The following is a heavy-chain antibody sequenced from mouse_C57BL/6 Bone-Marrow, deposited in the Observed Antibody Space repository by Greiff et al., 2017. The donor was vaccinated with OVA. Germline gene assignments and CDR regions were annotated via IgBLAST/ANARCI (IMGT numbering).Heavy chain of an antibody. CDR2: INSDGGST. V-gene: IGHV5-2*01. Sequence: EVHLVESGGGLVQPGESLKLSCESNEYEFPSHDMSWVRKTPEKRLELVAAINSDGGSTYYPDTMERRFIISRDNTKKTLYLQMSNMKSEDTALYYCARLDYDGAMDYWGQGTSVTVSS. J-gene: IGHJ4*01. CDR1: EYEFPSHD. CDR3: ARLDYDGAMDY. D-gene: IGHD2-4*01.